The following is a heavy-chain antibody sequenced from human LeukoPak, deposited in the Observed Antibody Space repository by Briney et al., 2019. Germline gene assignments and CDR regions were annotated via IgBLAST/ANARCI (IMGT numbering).Heavy chain of an antibody. CDR2: IYPGDSDT. CDR1: GHSFTSYW. J-gene: IGHJ5*02. CDR3: ARQPQYTSGPFDT. Sequence: GESLKISCKGSGHSFTSYWIGWVRQMPGKGLEWMGIIYPGDSDTRYSPSFQGQVTMSADKSISTAYLQWSSLKASDTAMYYCARQPQYTSGPFDTWGQGTLVTVSS. D-gene: IGHD6-19*01. V-gene: IGHV5-51*01.